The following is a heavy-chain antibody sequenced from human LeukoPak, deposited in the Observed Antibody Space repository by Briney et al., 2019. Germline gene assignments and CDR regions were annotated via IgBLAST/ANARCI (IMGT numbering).Heavy chain of an antibody. J-gene: IGHJ4*02. CDR3: ARGAGFTLEQQLIGFLDY. V-gene: IGHV3-21*01. Sequence: GGSLRLSCAASGFTFSSYSMNWVRQAPGKGLEWVSSISSSSSYIYYADSVKGRFTISRDNAKNSLYLQMNSLRAEDTAVYYCARGAGFTLEQQLIGFLDYWGQGTLVTVSS. CDR1: GFTFSSYS. CDR2: ISSSSSYI. D-gene: IGHD6-13*01.